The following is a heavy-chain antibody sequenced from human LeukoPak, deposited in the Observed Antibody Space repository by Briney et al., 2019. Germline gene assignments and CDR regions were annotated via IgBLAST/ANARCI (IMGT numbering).Heavy chain of an antibody. CDR3: AREGGDCSSTSCYSGYLDY. D-gene: IGHD2-2*02. Sequence: GRSLRLSCAASGFTFSSYAMHWVRQAPGKGLEWVAVISYDGSNKYYADSVKGRFTISRDNSKNTLYLQMNSLRAEDTAVYYCAREGGDCSSTSCYSGYLDYWGQGTMVTVSS. CDR1: GFTFSSYA. CDR2: ISYDGSNK. V-gene: IGHV3-30-3*01. J-gene: IGHJ4*02.